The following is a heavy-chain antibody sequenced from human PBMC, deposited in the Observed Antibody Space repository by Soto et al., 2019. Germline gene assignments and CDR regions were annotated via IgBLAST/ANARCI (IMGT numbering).Heavy chain of an antibody. Sequence: SRTLSLTCAISGDSVSSNSAAWNWIRQSPSRGLEWLGRTYYRSKWYNDYAVSVKSRITINPDTSKNQFSLQLNSVTPEDTAVYYCARDSGRVRLRFLEWLLSDYYYYTDVSGRGTTDIVSS. CDR3: ARDSGRVRLRFLEWLLSDYYYYTDV. D-gene: IGHD3-3*01. CDR1: GDSVSSNSAA. CDR2: TYYRSKWYN. J-gene: IGHJ6*03. V-gene: IGHV6-1*01.